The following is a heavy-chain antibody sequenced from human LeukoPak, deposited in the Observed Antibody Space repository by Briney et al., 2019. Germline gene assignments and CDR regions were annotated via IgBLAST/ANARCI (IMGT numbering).Heavy chain of an antibody. D-gene: IGHD3-22*01. Sequence: GGSLRLSCAASGFTFSSYAMSWVRQAPGKGLEWVSVIYSGGSTYYADSVKGRFTISRDNSKNTLYLQMNSLRAEDTAVYYCARDSYYYDSSGHPWGQGTLVTVSS. V-gene: IGHV3-66*01. CDR2: IYSGGST. J-gene: IGHJ5*02. CDR1: GFTFSSYA. CDR3: ARDSYYYDSSGHP.